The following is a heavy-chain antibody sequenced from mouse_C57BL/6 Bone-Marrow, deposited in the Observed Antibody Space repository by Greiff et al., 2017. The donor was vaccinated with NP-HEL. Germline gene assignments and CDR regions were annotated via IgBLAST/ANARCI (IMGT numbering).Heavy chain of an antibody. D-gene: IGHD2-2*01. CDR1: GYTFTSYW. Sequence: QVQLQQPGAELVRPGTSVKLSCKASGYTFTSYWMHWVKQRPGQGLEWIGVIDPSDSYTNYNQKFKGKATLTVDTSSSTAYMQLSSLTSEDSAVYDCARLLWLRDYAMDYWGQGTSVTVSS. CDR2: IDPSDSYT. CDR3: ARLLWLRDYAMDY. V-gene: IGHV1-59*01. J-gene: IGHJ4*01.